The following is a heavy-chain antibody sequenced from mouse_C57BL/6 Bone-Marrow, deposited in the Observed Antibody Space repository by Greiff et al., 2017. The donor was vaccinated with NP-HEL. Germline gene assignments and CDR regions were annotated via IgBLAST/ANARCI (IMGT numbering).Heavy chain of an antibody. D-gene: IGHD4-1*01. Sequence: QVQLKHSGAELVRPGTSVKVSCKASGYAFTNYLIEWVKQRPGQGLEWIGVINPGSGGTNYNEKFKGKATLTADKSSSTAYMQLSSLTSEDSAVYFCAREGTGTPVFDYWGQGTTLTVSS. CDR3: AREGTGTPVFDY. V-gene: IGHV1-54*01. CDR2: INPGSGGT. J-gene: IGHJ2*01. CDR1: GYAFTNYL.